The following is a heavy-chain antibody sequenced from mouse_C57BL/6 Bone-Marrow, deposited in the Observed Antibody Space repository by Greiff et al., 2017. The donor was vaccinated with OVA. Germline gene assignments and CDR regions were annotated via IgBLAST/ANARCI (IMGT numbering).Heavy chain of an antibody. D-gene: IGHD1-1*01. Sequence: QVQLQQPGAELVKPGASVKLSCKASGYTFTSYWMHWVKQRPGQGLEWIGMIHPNSGSTNYNEKFKSKATLTVDKSSSTAYMQLSSLTSEDSAVDSCARRHYGRAWFAYWGQGTLVTVSA. CDR1: GYTFTSYW. CDR2: IHPNSGST. V-gene: IGHV1-64*01. J-gene: IGHJ3*01. CDR3: ARRHYGRAWFAY.